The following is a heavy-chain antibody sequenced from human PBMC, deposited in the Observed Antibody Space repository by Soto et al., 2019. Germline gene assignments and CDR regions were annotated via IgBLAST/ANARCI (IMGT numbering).Heavy chain of an antibody. Sequence: QVQLVQSGAEVKKPGASVKVSCKASGYTFTGYYMHWVRQAPGQGLEWMGWINPNSGGTNYAQKLQGWVTMTRDTSISTAYMELSRLRSDDTAVYYCARAPVDTAMVDYWGQGTLVTVSS. V-gene: IGHV1-2*04. CDR2: INPNSGGT. D-gene: IGHD5-18*01. J-gene: IGHJ4*02. CDR3: ARAPVDTAMVDY. CDR1: GYTFTGYY.